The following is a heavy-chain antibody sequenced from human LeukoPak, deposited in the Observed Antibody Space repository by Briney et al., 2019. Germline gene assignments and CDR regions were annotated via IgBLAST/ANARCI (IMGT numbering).Heavy chain of an antibody. CDR2: IKSKTDGGTT. CDR1: GFTFSNAW. Sequence: PGGSLRLSCAASGFTFSNAWMSWVRQAPGKGLEWVGRIKSKTDGGTTDYAAPVKGRFTISRDDSKNTLYLQMNSLKTEDTAVYYCAREYPHDSPTKGPFDYWGQGTLVTVSS. J-gene: IGHJ4*02. D-gene: IGHD5-12*01. CDR3: AREYPHDSPTKGPFDY. V-gene: IGHV3-15*01.